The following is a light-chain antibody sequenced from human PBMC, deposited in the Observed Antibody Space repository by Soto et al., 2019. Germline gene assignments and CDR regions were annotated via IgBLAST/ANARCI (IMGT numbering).Light chain of an antibody. J-gene: IGKJ4*01. V-gene: IGKV1-5*03. Sequence: DIQMTQSPSTLSASVGDRVTITCRASQSISSWLAWYQQKPGKAPKLLIYTASSLESGVPSRFSGSGSGTEFTLTISSLQPDDFATYYCQQYNRYSGLTFGGGTKVEIK. CDR2: TAS. CDR3: QQYNRYSGLT. CDR1: QSISSW.